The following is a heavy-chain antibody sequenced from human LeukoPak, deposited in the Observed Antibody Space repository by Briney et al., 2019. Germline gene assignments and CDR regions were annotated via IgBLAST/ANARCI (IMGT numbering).Heavy chain of an antibody. J-gene: IGHJ4*02. V-gene: IGHV3-66*01. CDR2: IYSGGST. CDR1: GFTVSSNY. CDR3: AGVLGDYGDLPDY. Sequence: GGSLRLSCAASGFTVSSNYMSWVRQAPGKGLEWVSVIYSGGSTYYADSVKGRFTISRDNSKNTLYLQMNSLRAEDTAVYYCAGVLGDYGDLPDYWGQGTLVTVSS. D-gene: IGHD4-17*01.